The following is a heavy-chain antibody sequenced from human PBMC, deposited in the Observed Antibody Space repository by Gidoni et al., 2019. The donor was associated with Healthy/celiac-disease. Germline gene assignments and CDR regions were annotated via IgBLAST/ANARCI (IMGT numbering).Heavy chain of an antibody. CDR1: GFTFSRYD. J-gene: IGHJ3*02. CDR2: IGTAGDT. D-gene: IGHD2-15*01. Sequence: EVQLVASGGGLVQPGGPLRLSCAASGFTFSRYDMQWVRQATGKGLEWVSAIGTAGDTYYPGSVKSRFTISRENAKNSFDLQMNSLRAGDTAVYYCARELGYCSGGSCYSVSGAFDIWGQGTMVTVSS. V-gene: IGHV3-13*01. CDR3: ARELGYCSGGSCYSVSGAFDI.